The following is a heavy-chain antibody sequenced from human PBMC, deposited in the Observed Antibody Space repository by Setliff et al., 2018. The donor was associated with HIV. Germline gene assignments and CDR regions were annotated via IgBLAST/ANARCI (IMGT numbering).Heavy chain of an antibody. Sequence: SETLSLTCTVSGGSMSSYYWSWIRQPPGKGLEWIGYIFYSGTTNYNTPLKSRVTMSVDTSKNQISLRLNSLTAADTAVYYCARGTTLNVVPDAFDIWGQGTMVTVSS. CDR2: IFYSGTT. V-gene: IGHV4-59*08. D-gene: IGHD4-17*01. CDR3: ARGTTLNVVPDAFDI. CDR1: GGSMSSYY. J-gene: IGHJ3*02.